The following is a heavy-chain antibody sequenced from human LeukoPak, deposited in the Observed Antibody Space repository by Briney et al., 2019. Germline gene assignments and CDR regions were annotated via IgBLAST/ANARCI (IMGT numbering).Heavy chain of an antibody. V-gene: IGHV3-23*01. D-gene: IGHD3-9*01. CDR2: ITGNGDS. CDR1: GFTFSSYT. J-gene: IGHJ4*02. CDR3: ARGSPFDWLALIDY. Sequence: GGSLRLSCAASGFTFSSYTVSWVRQAPGKGLEWVSTITGNGDSYYTDSVKGRFTISRDNAKNSLYLQMNSLRAEDTAVYYCARGSPFDWLALIDYWGQGTLVTVSS.